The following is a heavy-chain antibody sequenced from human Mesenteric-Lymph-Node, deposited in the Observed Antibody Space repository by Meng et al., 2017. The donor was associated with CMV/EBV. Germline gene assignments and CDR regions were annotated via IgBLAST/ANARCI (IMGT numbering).Heavy chain of an antibody. J-gene: IGHJ4*02. D-gene: IGHD6-13*01. CDR2: IYYRGDT. Sequence: SETLSLTCTVSGGSISSSSYYWGWVRQPPGRGLQWIGTIYYRGDTFYNPSLQSRVTISVDTSKNQFSLNLSPVSAADTAVYYCARVVGFTTSTWERFNDYWGQGTLVTVSS. CDR1: GGSISSSSYY. V-gene: IGHV4-39*01. CDR3: ARVVGFTTSTWERFNDY.